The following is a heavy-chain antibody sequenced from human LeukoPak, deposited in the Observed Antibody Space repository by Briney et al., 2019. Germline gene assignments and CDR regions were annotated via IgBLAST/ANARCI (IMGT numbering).Heavy chain of an antibody. CDR2: IYWDGDK. D-gene: IGHD3-16*01. Sequence: WGPTHAQPTQTLTLTCTFSGFSLSTGGVAVGWIRQPPGTALEWLALIYWDGDKRYRPSLRTRLTINKDTSTNQVVLTMTNMDPVDTATYYCAHRGGGESLDCWGQGTLVTVSS. V-gene: IGHV2-5*02. J-gene: IGHJ4*02. CDR1: GFSLSTGGVA. CDR3: AHRGGGESLDC.